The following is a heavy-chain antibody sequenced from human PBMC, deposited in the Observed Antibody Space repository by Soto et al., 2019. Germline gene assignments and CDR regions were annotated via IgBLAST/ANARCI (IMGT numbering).Heavy chain of an antibody. Sequence: SGPTLVNPTQTLTLTCTFSGFSLSTNLMCVGWIRQPPGKALEWLALINWDDDEYYNKSLKTRLTISKDTSKNQVVLTLTNMDPVDTATYYCARIRDSRYLYFDFWGPGTLVTVSS. CDR3: ARIRDSRYLYFDF. CDR1: GFSLSTNLMC. J-gene: IGHJ4*02. D-gene: IGHD3-22*01. CDR2: INWDDDE. V-gene: IGHV2-70*01.